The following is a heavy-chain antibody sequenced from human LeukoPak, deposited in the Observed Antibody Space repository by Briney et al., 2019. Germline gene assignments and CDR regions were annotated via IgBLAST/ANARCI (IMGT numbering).Heavy chain of an antibody. CDR3: AKDRPPVQTDY. CDR1: GFPFSSYG. J-gene: IGHJ4*02. CDR2: ISGSGGST. V-gene: IGHV3-23*01. D-gene: IGHD3-10*01. Sequence: GGTLRLSCAASGFPFSSYGMSWVRQAPGKGLEWVSAISGSGGSTYYADSVKGRFTISRDNPKNTLYLQMNSLRAEDTAVYYCAKDRPPVQTDYWGQGTLVTVS.